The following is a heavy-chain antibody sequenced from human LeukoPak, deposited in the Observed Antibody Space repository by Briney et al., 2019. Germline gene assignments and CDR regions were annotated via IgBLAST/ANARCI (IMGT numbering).Heavy chain of an antibody. Sequence: PGGSLRLSCAASGFTFSSYAMSWVRQAPGKGLEWVANIREDGGVKYYVDSVKGRFTISRDNAKNSLYLQMNSLRAEDTAVYYCTRAEYGPYHWGQGTLVTVFS. CDR3: TRAEYGPYH. CDR2: IREDGGVK. J-gene: IGHJ4*02. CDR1: GFTFSSYA. D-gene: IGHD2/OR15-2a*01. V-gene: IGHV3-7*05.